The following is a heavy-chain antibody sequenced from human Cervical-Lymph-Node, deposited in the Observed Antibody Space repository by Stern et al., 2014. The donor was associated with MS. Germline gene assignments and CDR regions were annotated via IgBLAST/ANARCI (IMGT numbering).Heavy chain of an antibody. CDR2: IYPGDSDT. CDR1: GYTFTSHW. CDR3: ARLPRIVGARGHFDY. Sequence: EVQLVESGAEVRKPGESLKISCKSFGYTFTSHWIGWVRQLPGKGLEWMGIIYPGDSDTRYSPSFEGQVTMSVDKSISVAYLQWSTLKASDSAIYYCARLPRIVGARGHFDYWGQGTLVTVSS. D-gene: IGHD1-26*01. V-gene: IGHV5-51*03. J-gene: IGHJ4*02.